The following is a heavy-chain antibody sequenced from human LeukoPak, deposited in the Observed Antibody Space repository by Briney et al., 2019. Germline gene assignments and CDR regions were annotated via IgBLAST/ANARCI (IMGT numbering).Heavy chain of an antibody. J-gene: IGHJ6*02. CDR1: GGTFSSSA. D-gene: IGHD5-18*01. V-gene: IGHV1-69*04. CDR2: IIPVLNIT. CDR3: ARDQGLTAPPPYGLDV. Sequence: ASVKVSRKTSGGTFSSSAITWVRQAPGQGLEWIGRIIPVLNITSYAQKFQGRVTITADTSTSTVYMELSSLRSEETAVYYCARDQGLTAPPPYGLDVWGQGTTVIVSS.